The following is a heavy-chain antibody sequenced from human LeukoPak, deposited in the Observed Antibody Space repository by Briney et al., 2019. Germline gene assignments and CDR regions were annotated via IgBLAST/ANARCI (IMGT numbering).Heavy chain of an antibody. D-gene: IGHD2-2*01. CDR3: ASGLRCSSTSCYYFDY. CDR1: GFTFSSYA. J-gene: IGHJ4*02. V-gene: IGHV3-30-3*01. Sequence: PGGSLRLSCAASGFTFSSYAMHWVRQAPGKGLEWVAVISYDGSNKYSADSVKGRFTISRDNSKNTLYLQMNSLRAEDTAVYYCASGLRCSSTSCYYFDYWGQGTLVTVSS. CDR2: ISYDGSNK.